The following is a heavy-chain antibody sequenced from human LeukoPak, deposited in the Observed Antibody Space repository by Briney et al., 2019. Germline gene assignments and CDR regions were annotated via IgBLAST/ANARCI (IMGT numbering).Heavy chain of an antibody. CDR2: ISSSSSYI. J-gene: IGHJ4*02. V-gene: IGHV3-21*01. CDR3: ARDIGGYGGFVY. D-gene: IGHD5-12*01. CDR1: GFTFSSYS. Sequence: PGGSLRLSCAASGFTFSSYSMNWVRQAPGKGLEWVSSISSSSSYIYYADSVKGRFTISRDNAKNSLYLQMNSLRAEATAVYYCARDIGGYGGFVYWGQGTLVTVSS.